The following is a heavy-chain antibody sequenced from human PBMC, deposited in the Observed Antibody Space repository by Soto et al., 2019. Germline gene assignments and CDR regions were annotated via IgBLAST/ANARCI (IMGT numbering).Heavy chain of an antibody. D-gene: IGHD5-18*01. J-gene: IGHJ4*02. CDR3: SRRGYNYGGGYFDY. Sequence: EVQLVESGGGLVQPGGSLRLSCAASGVTVSSNYMSWVRQAPGKGLEWVSVIYSGGSTYYADSVKGRFTISRDNSKNTLYLQMESLRAEDTAVYYCSRRGYNYGGGYFDYWGQGTLVTVSS. V-gene: IGHV3-66*04. CDR2: IYSGGST. CDR1: GVTVSSNY.